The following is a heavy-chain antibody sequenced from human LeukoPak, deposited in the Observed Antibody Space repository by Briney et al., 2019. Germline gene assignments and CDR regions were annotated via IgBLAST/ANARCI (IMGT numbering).Heavy chain of an antibody. Sequence: SETLSLTCNVSGDSISKSRHFWAWIRQPPGKGLEWIGSIYYSGSTYYNPSLKSRVTISVDTSKNQFSLKLSSVTAADTAVYYCARVQQLVMGSTNYYYYYYMDVWGKGTTVTVSS. CDR1: GDSISKSRHF. D-gene: IGHD6-13*01. CDR3: ARVQQLVMGSTNYYYYYYMDV. CDR2: IYYSGST. V-gene: IGHV4-39*07. J-gene: IGHJ6*03.